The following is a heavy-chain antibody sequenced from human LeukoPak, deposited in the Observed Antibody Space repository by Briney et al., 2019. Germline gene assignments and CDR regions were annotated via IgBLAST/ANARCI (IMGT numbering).Heavy chain of an antibody. CDR3: ARDNTMIVVAAHFDY. Sequence: GGSLRLSCAASGFTFSSYEMNWVRQAPGKGLEWVSYISSSGSTIYYADSVKGRFTISRDNAKNSLYLQMNSLRAEDTAVYYCARDNTMIVVAAHFDYWGQGTLVTVSS. D-gene: IGHD3-22*01. CDR2: ISSSGSTI. V-gene: IGHV3-48*03. CDR1: GFTFSSYE. J-gene: IGHJ4*02.